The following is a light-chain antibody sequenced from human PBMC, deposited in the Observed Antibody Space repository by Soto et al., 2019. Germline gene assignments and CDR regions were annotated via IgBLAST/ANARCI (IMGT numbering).Light chain of an antibody. CDR2: DAS. CDR1: QSIDTY. V-gene: IGKV3-15*01. J-gene: IGKJ1*01. CDR3: QQYTDWTRT. Sequence: EIVMTQSPATLSLSPGERAIVSCRASQSIDTYLAWYQQKPGQSPRLLMYDASTRATGIPARVSATGSGTEFTLTISSLQSEDFGIDYCQQYTDWTRTFGPGTKVEIK.